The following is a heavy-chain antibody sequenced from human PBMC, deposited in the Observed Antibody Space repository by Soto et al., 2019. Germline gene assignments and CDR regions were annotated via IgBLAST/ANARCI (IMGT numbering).Heavy chain of an antibody. Sequence: QVQLQESGPGLVKPSETLSLTCTVSGGSVSSGSYYWSWIRQPPGKGLEWIGYIYYSGSTNYNPSLKSRVTLSVDTSKNQFSLKLSSVTAADTAVYYCARGGIVLGWFDPWGQGTLVTVSS. J-gene: IGHJ5*02. D-gene: IGHD2-15*01. CDR1: GGSVSSGSYY. V-gene: IGHV4-61*01. CDR3: ARGGIVLGWFDP. CDR2: IYYSGST.